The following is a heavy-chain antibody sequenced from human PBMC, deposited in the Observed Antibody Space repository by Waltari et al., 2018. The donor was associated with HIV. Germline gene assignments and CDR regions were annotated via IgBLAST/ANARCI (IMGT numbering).Heavy chain of an antibody. J-gene: IGHJ5*02. Sequence: EVQLVESGGGLVQPGRSLRLSGAASGFTFDNYAMHWVRQAPGKGLEWVSGISWNSGSIGYADSVKGRFTISRDNAKNSLYLQMNSLRAEDTALYYCAKDGQFAAPWGQGTLVTVSS. CDR2: ISWNSGSI. CDR1: GFTFDNYA. CDR3: AKDGQFAAP. V-gene: IGHV3-9*01.